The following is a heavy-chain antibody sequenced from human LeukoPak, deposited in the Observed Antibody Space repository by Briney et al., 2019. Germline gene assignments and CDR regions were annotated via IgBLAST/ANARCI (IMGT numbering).Heavy chain of an antibody. CDR1: GCSISSGSYY. CDR2: IYTSGST. J-gene: IGHJ5*02. V-gene: IGHV4-61*02. Sequence: KSSETLSLTCTVSGCSISSGSYYWSWIRQPAGKGLEWIVRIYTSGSTNYNPSLKSRVTISVDTSKNQFSLKLSSVTAADTAVYYCARDLDDYYDSSEHWFDPWGQGTLVTVSS. D-gene: IGHD3-22*01. CDR3: ARDLDDYYDSSEHWFDP.